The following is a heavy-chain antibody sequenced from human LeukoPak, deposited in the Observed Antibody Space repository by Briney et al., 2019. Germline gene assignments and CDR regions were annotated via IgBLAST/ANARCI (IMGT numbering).Heavy chain of an antibody. CDR2: IYTSGST. V-gene: IGHV4-4*07. CDR1: GGSISSYY. J-gene: IGHJ5*02. D-gene: IGHD3-10*01. Sequence: SETLSLTCTVSGGSISSYYWSWIRQPAGKGLEWIGRIYTSGSTNYNPSLKSRVTISVDTSKNQFSLKLSSVTAADTAVYYCASIPTDYGSGSYPWGQGTLVTVSS. CDR3: ASIPTDYGSGSYP.